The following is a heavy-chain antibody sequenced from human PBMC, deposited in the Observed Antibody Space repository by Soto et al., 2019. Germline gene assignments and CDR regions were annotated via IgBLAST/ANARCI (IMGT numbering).Heavy chain of an antibody. J-gene: IGHJ6*02. V-gene: IGHV4-39*07. CDR1: GGSITGGSISSTTYY. D-gene: IGHD2-15*01. CDR2: FFIGGNT. CDR3: ARGGLGYCSGGSCYSAELSRYYYGMDV. Sequence: SETLSLTCTVSGGSITGGSISSTTYYWGWMRQPPGKGLEWIASFFIGGNTYYNPSLKSRVTTSVDTSKNQFSLKLSSVTAADTAVYYCARGGLGYCSGGSCYSAELSRYYYGMDVWGQGTTVTVSS.